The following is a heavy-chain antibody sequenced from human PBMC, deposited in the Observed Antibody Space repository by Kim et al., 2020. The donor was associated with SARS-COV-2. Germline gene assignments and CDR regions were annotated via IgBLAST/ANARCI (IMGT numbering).Heavy chain of an antibody. Sequence: SETLSLICTVSGGSVSSVHYYWVWVRQPPGKGLEWIGSINYSGTTYYSASLKSRLTISVDTSKKQFSLKLSSVTAADTAVFYCARLWVTETIGNYFDCWGQGMLVTVTS. CDR1: GGSVSSVHYY. J-gene: IGHJ4*02. D-gene: IGHD4-4*01. V-gene: IGHV4-39*01. CDR3: ARLWVTETIGNYFDC. CDR2: INYSGTT.